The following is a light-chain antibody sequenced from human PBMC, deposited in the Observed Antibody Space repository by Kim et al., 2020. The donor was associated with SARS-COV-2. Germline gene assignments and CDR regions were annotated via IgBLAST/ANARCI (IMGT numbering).Light chain of an antibody. CDR3: QQSHTTPLLT. Sequence: DIQMTQSPSSLAASVGDRVTIACRTSQSISTYLNWYQQKPGKAPKLLIYAASTLQSGVPSRFSGSESGTDFTLTISSLQPEDFATYYCQQSHTTPLLTFGGGTKLEI. J-gene: IGKJ4*01. CDR2: AAS. V-gene: IGKV1-39*01. CDR1: QSISTY.